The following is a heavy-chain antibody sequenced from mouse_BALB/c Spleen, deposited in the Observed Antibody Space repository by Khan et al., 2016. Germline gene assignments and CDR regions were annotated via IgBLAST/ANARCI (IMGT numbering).Heavy chain of an antibody. Sequence: QVQLKESGPGLVAPSQSLSITCTVSGFSLIAYGVNWVRQPPGKSLEWLGMIWGDGTTDYNSALKSRLNITKDNSKSQVFLKMNSLQTDDTARCYGARDGGGDDAMDYWSQGTTVTV. CDR3: ARDGGGDDAMDY. D-gene: IGHD1-1*02. V-gene: IGHV2-6-7*01. J-gene: IGHJ4*01. CDR2: IWGDGTT. CDR1: GFSLIAYG.